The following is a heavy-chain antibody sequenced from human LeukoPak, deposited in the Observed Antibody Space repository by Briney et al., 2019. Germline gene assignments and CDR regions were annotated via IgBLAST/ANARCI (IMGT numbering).Heavy chain of an antibody. Sequence: SVKVSCKASGGTFSSYAISWVRQAPGQGLEWMGGIIPIFGTANYAQKFQGRVTITADESTSTAYMELSSLRSEDTAVYYCARGRGDCSSTSCYIFDYWGQGTLVTVSS. J-gene: IGHJ4*02. D-gene: IGHD2-2*02. V-gene: IGHV1-69*13. CDR2: IIPIFGTA. CDR3: ARGRGDCSSTSCYIFDY. CDR1: GGTFSSYA.